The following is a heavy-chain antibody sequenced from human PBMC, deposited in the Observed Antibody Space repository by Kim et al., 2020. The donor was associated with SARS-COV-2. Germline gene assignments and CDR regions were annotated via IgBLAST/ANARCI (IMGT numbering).Heavy chain of an antibody. Sequence: GGSLRLSCAASGFIFGGHDMHWVRQGTGKGLEWVSAIGTAGETFYEESVKSRFIISREHGKNSLYLQMDSLTAGDTAVYYCARGIHFWLGVDVWGQGTTVTVSS. CDR3: ARGIHFWLGVDV. CDR2: IGTAGET. J-gene: IGHJ6*02. CDR1: GFIFGGHD. D-gene: IGHD3-9*01. V-gene: IGHV3-13*04.